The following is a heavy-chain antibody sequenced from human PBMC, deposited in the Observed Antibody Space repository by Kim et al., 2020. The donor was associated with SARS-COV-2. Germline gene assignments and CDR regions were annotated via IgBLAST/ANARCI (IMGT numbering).Heavy chain of an antibody. CDR1: GFTFSSYG. Sequence: GGSLRLSCAASGFTFSSYGMHWVRQAPGKGLEWVAVISYDGSNKYYADSVKGRFTISRDNSKNTLYLQMNSLRAEDTAVYYCAKDQYRVIAVANGGPGPYDYYYGMDVWGQGTTVTVSS. CDR2: ISYDGSNK. CDR3: AKDQYRVIAVANGGPGPYDYYYGMDV. J-gene: IGHJ6*02. V-gene: IGHV3-30*18. D-gene: IGHD6-19*01.